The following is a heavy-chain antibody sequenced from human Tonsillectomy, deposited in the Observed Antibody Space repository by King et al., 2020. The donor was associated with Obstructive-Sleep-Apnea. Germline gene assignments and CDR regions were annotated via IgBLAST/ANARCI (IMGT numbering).Heavy chain of an antibody. CDR1: GGSISSSSYY. J-gene: IGHJ4*02. D-gene: IGHD3-3*01. CDR3: ASRDDLLEWLLYFDY. Sequence: LQLQESGPGLVKPSETLSLTCTVSGGSISSSSYYWGWIRQPPGKGLEWIGSIYYSGSTYYNPSLKSRVTISVDTSKNQFSLKLSSVTAADTAVYYCASRDDLLEWLLYFDYWGQGTLVTVSS. V-gene: IGHV4-39*07. CDR2: IYYSGST.